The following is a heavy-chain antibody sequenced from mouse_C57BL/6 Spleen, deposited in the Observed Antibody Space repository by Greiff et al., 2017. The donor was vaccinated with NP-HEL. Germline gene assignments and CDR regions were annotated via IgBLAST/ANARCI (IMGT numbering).Heavy chain of an antibody. CDR1: GYAFSSSW. Sequence: VKLQQSGPELVKPGASVKISCKASGYAFSSSWMNWVKQRPGKGLEWIGRIYPGDGDTNYNGKFKGKATLTADKSSSTAYMQLSSLTSEDSAVYFCAYSNSYYFDYWGQGTTLTVSS. V-gene: IGHV1-82*01. D-gene: IGHD2-5*01. CDR3: AYSNSYYFDY. J-gene: IGHJ2*01. CDR2: IYPGDGDT.